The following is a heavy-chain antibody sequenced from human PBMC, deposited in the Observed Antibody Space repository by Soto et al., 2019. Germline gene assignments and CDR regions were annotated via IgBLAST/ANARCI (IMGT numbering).Heavy chain of an antibody. CDR2: ISGSGGST. J-gene: IGHJ4*02. D-gene: IGHD2-15*01. Sequence: EVQLLESGGGLVQPGGSLRLSCAASGFTFSSYAMSWVRQAPGKGLEWVSAISGSGGSTYYADSVKGRFTISRDNSKNTLYLQMNSLRAEDTAVYYCAKDHIVVVVAATRLDYWGQGTLVTVSS. CDR3: AKDHIVVVVAATRLDY. CDR1: GFTFSSYA. V-gene: IGHV3-23*01.